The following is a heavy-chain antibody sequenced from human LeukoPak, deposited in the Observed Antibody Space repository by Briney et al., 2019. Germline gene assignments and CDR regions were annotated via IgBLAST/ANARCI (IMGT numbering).Heavy chain of an antibody. J-gene: IGHJ5*02. V-gene: IGHV4-59*12. CDR3: ARVGYSSSWPFDP. Sequence: SETLSLTCTVSGGSISSYYWSWIRQSPGKGLEWIGYIYNSGSTNYNPSLKSRVTISVDTSKSQFSLKLSSVTAADTAVYYCARVGYSSSWPFDPWGQGTLVTVSS. CDR2: IYNSGST. CDR1: GGSISSYY. D-gene: IGHD6-13*01.